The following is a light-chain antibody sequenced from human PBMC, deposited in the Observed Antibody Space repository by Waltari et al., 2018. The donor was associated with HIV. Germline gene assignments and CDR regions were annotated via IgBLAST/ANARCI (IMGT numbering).Light chain of an antibody. CDR2: RNN. J-gene: IGLJ2*01. V-gene: IGLV1-47*01. CDR3: ATWDDSLSGSL. Sequence: QSVLTQPPSASGTPGQRVTISCSGSSSHTGSNYVYWYQHLPGTAPKLLIYRNNQRPSGVPGRFSGSKSGTSASLAISGLRSEDEADYYCATWDDSLSGSLFGGGTKLTVL. CDR1: SSHTGSNY.